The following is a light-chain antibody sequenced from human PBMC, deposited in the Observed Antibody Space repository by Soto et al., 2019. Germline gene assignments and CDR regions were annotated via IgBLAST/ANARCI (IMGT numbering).Light chain of an antibody. V-gene: IGLV2-14*01. Sequence: QSVLTQPASVSGSPGQSITISCTGTSSDVGGYNSVSWYQQRPGKAPELMIYEVSNRPSEISHRFSGSKSGNTASLTISGLQAEDEADYYCSSYRDSDTVVFGGGTKLTGL. CDR1: SSDVGGYNS. CDR3: SSYRDSDTVV. J-gene: IGLJ2*01. CDR2: EVS.